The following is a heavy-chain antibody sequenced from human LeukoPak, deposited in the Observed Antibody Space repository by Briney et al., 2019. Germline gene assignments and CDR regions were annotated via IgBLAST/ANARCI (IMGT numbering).Heavy chain of an antibody. Sequence: SETLSLTCTVSGGSISSYYWSWIRQPPGKGLEWIGYIYYSGSTNYNPSLKSRVTISVDTSKNQFSLKLGSVTAADTAVYYCARADYYDSSGPTFDYWGQGTLVTVSS. CDR1: GGSISSYY. J-gene: IGHJ4*02. D-gene: IGHD3-22*01. CDR2: IYYSGST. CDR3: ARADYYDSSGPTFDY. V-gene: IGHV4-59*01.